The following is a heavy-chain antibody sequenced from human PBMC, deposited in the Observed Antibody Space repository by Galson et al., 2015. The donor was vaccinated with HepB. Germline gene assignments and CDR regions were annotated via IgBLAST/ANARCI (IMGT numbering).Heavy chain of an antibody. D-gene: IGHD6-19*01. Sequence: SVKVSCKASGYTLTSYGISWVRQAPGQGLEWMGWISAYNGNTNYAQKLQGRVTMTTDTSTGTAYMELRSLRPDDTAMYYCARDSAAVAGTAIDYWGQGTLVTVSS. CDR1: GYTLTSYG. V-gene: IGHV1-18*04. J-gene: IGHJ4*02. CDR3: ARDSAAVAGTAIDY. CDR2: ISAYNGNT.